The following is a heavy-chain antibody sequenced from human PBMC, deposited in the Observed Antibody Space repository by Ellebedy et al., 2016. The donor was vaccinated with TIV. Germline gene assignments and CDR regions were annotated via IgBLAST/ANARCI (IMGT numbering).Heavy chain of an antibody. CDR2: INPSGGST. Sequence: ASVKVSXXASGYTFTSYYMHWVRQAPGQGLEWMGIINPSGGSTSYAQKFQGRVTMTRDTSSSTVYMELSSLRSEDTAVYYCARDRGYRSSLYYYYNMDVWGKGTTVTVSS. J-gene: IGHJ6*03. D-gene: IGHD1-1*01. CDR3: ARDRGYRSSLYYYYNMDV. V-gene: IGHV1-46*01. CDR1: GYTFTSYY.